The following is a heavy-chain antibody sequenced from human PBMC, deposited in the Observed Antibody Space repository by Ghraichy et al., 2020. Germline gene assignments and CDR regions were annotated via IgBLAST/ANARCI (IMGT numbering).Heavy chain of an antibody. Sequence: GGSLRLSCAASGFTVSNNYMSWVRQAPGKGLEWISIMYSGGATYYDDSVKGRFTISRDDYTNTLYLQMNRLRAEDTAVYYCARGDSDAWYPNFDCWGQGTLGPVSS. D-gene: IGHD6-13*01. V-gene: IGHV3-53*01. J-gene: IGHJ4*02. CDR1: GFTVSNNY. CDR3: ARGDSDAWYPNFDC. CDR2: MYSGGAT.